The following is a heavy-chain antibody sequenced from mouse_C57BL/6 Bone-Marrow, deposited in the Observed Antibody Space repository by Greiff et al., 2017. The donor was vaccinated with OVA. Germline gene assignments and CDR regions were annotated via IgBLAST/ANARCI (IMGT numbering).Heavy chain of an antibody. Sequence: QVQLQQPGAELVMPGASVKLSCKASGYTFTSYWMQWGEKRPGPGLEWIGEVASSDSVTNHNQKFKGKSTLTVDKSSSTAYMQLSSLTSEDSAVDDCARGTLLLRARLAYWGQGTLVTVSA. CDR2: VASSDSVT. D-gene: IGHD1-1*01. J-gene: IGHJ3*01. CDR1: GYTFTSYW. V-gene: IGHV1-69*01. CDR3: ARGTLLLRARLAY.